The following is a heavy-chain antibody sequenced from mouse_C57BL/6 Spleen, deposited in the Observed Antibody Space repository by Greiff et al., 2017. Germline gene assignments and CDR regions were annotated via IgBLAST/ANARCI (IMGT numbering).Heavy chain of an antibody. J-gene: IGHJ1*03. CDR3: ARRGGPTVVADWYFDV. CDR1: GYAFSSYW. Sequence: VQLQQSGAELVKPGASVKISCKASGYAFSSYWMNWVKQRPGKGLEWIGQIYPGDGDTNYNGKFKGKATLTADKSSSTAYMQLSSLTSEDSAVYFGARRGGPTVVADWYFDVWGTGTTVTVSS. V-gene: IGHV1-80*01. D-gene: IGHD1-1*01. CDR2: IYPGDGDT.